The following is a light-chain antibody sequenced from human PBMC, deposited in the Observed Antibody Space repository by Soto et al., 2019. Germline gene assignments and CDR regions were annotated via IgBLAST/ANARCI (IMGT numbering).Light chain of an antibody. V-gene: IGLV2-14*01. Sequence: QSVLTQPASVSGSPGQSITISCTGASGDVGGHDYVSWYQQHPGKAPKLMIYDVSNRPSGVSNRFSGSKSGNTASLTISGLQAEDEADYYCCSCSRRSPLYVFGTGTKVTVL. CDR3: CSCSRRSPLYV. CDR2: DVS. J-gene: IGLJ1*01. CDR1: SGDVGGHDY.